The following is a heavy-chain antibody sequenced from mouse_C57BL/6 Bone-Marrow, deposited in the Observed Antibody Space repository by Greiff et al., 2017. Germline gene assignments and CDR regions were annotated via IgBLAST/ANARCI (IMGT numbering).Heavy chain of an antibody. V-gene: IGHV5-17*01. D-gene: IGHD1-1*01. CDR1: GFTFSDYG. J-gene: IGHJ3*01. Sequence: EVQLVESGGGLVKPGGSLKLSCAASGFTFSDYGMHWVRQAPEKGLEWVAYISSGSSTIYYADTVKGRFTIARDNAKNTLCLQMTSLRSEDTAMYYCARGDYGIAWFAYWGQGTLVTVSA. CDR2: ISSGSSTI. CDR3: ARGDYGIAWFAY.